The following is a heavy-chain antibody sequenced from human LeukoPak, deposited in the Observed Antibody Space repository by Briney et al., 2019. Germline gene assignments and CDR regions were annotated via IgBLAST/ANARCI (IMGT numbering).Heavy chain of an antibody. Sequence: ASVKVSCKASGYTFTSYDIIWVRQAPGQGLEWMGWIKPNSGGTRSAQKFQGRVTMTRDTSISTAYMELSRLRSDDTAVYYCARLSPLRRTGTTALYPWGQGTLVTVSS. J-gene: IGHJ5*02. D-gene: IGHD1-7*01. V-gene: IGHV1-2*02. CDR2: IKPNSGGT. CDR1: GYTFTSYD. CDR3: ARLSPLRRTGTTALYP.